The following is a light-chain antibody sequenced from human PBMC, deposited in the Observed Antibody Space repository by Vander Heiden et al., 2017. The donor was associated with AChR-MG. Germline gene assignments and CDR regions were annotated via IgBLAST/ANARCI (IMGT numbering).Light chain of an antibody. J-gene: IGKJ1*01. CDR1: QSVSSSY. CDR3: QQYGSSPVT. V-gene: IGKV3-20*01. Sequence: EIVLTQSPGTLSLSPGERATLSCRASQSVSSSYLVWYQQKPGQAPRLLIYGASSRDTGIPDRFSGSGSGTDFTLTISRLEPEDFAVYYCQQYGSSPVTFGQGTKVEIK. CDR2: GAS.